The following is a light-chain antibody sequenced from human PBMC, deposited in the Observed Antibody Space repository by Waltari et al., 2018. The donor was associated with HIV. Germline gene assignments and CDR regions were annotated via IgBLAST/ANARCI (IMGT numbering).Light chain of an antibody. CDR2: GTS. Sequence: EIVLTQSPGTLSLSPGERATLSCRASQSVGSSYLTWYQQKPGQAPRHLIYGTSNRATGVLDRFSCSASGTDFTLSISRLEPEDFAMYYCHQYGNSPPVTFGPGTKVDI. CDR3: HQYGNSPPVT. J-gene: IGKJ3*01. CDR1: QSVGSSY. V-gene: IGKV3-20*01.